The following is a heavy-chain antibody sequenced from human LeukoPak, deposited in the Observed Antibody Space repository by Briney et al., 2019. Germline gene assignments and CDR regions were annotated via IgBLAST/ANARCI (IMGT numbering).Heavy chain of an antibody. D-gene: IGHD6-13*01. CDR1: GYTFTGYY. CDR3: ARAPYSSSWYAASYYYYGMDV. CDR2: INPNSGGT. Sequence: ASVKVSCKASGYTFTGYYMHWVRQAPGQGLEWMGWINPNSGGTNYAQKFQGRVTMTRDTSISTAYMELSRPRSDDTAVYYCARAPYSSSWYAASYYYYGMDVWGQGTTVTVSS. V-gene: IGHV1-2*02. J-gene: IGHJ6*02.